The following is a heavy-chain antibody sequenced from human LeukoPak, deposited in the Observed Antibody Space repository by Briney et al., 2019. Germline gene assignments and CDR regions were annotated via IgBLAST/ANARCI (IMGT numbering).Heavy chain of an antibody. V-gene: IGHV3-73*01. Sequence: PGGSLKLSCAASGFTFSGSAMHWVRQASGKGLEWVGRIRSKANSYATAYAASVKGRFTISRDDSKNTAYLQMNSLKTEDTAVYYCTRDSRMYSSGWYPYWGQGTLVTVSS. CDR1: GFTFSGSA. D-gene: IGHD6-19*01. CDR3: TRDSRMYSSGWYPY. CDR2: IRSKANSYAT. J-gene: IGHJ4*02.